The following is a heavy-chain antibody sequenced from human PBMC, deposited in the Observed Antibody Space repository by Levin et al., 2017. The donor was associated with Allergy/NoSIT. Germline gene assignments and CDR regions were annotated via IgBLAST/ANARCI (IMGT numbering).Heavy chain of an antibody. CDR2: ISWNSGSI. D-gene: IGHD6-19*01. J-gene: IGHJ5*02. Sequence: SLKISCAASGFTFDDYVMHWVRQAPGKGLEWVSGISWNSGSIGYADSVKGRFTISRDNAKNSLYLQMNSLRAEDTALYYCAKGNLAVAGRNWFDPWGQGTLVTVSS. V-gene: IGHV3-9*01. CDR1: GFTFDDYV. CDR3: AKGNLAVAGRNWFDP.